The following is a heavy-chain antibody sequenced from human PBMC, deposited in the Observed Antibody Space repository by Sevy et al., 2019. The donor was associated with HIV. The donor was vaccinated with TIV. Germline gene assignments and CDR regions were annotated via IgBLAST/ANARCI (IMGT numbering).Heavy chain of an antibody. CDR3: AKDNRPATMSNSSYYYYYGMDV. CDR1: GFRFSDYA. J-gene: IGHJ6*02. CDR2: ISWNSVSL. D-gene: IGHD6-6*01. V-gene: IGHV3-9*01. Sequence: GGSLRLSCAASGFRFSDYAMHWVRQAPGKGLEWVSGISWNSVSLDYADSVKGRFTISRDNAKNSLYLQMNRLRSEGTALYYCAKDNRPATMSNSSYYYYYGMDVWGQGTTVTVSS.